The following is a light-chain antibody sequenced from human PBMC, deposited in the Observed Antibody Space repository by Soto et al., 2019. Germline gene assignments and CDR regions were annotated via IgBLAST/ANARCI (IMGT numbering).Light chain of an antibody. V-gene: IGLV2-8*01. CDR3: SSYAGSTIYWV. CDR2: DVY. Sequence: QSALTQPPSASGSPGQSVTISCTGTSSDVGYYNYVSWYQQHPGKVPKLIIYDVYTRPSGVPDRFSGSKSGNTASLTVSGLQAEDEADYYCSSYAGSTIYWVFGGGTKLTVL. CDR1: SSDVGYYNY. J-gene: IGLJ3*02.